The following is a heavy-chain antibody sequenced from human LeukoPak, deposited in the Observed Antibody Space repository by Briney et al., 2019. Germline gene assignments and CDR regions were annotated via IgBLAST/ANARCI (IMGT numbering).Heavy chain of an antibody. CDR2: IYYSGST. J-gene: IGHJ4*02. CDR3: AREMTGTDSGFDH. D-gene: IGHD3-9*01. CDR1: GGSISSYY. Sequence: SETLSLTCTVSGGSISSYYWSWIRQPPGKGLEWIGYIYYSGSTKYNPSLKSRVTISVDTSKNQFSPRLSSVTAADTAVYYCAREMTGTDSGFDHWGQGTLVTVSS. V-gene: IGHV4-59*01.